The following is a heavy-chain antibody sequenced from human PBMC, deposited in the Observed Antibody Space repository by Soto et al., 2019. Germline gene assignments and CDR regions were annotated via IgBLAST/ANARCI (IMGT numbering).Heavy chain of an antibody. V-gene: IGHV3-33*03. J-gene: IGHJ1*01. D-gene: IGHD1-1*01. CDR2: IWADGSQR. CDR1: GLDFSTFG. CDR3: VSSHDMPI. Sequence: QVRLVESGGDVVQPGWSLRLSCEVSGLDFSTFGMHWVRQAPGKGLEWVAVIWADGSQRYDVDAVKGRFTVSRDNPKSTLYLQMTSLRVEDTAKYFCVSSHDMPIWGQGTLVTVSS.